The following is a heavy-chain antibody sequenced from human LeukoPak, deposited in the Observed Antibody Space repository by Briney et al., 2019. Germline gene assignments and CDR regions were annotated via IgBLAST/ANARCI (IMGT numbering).Heavy chain of an antibody. CDR2: ISYDGSNR. CDR1: GFTFSSYA. D-gene: IGHD3-3*01. V-gene: IGHV3-30*04. CDR3: ARDPRSGYFKREFYFDS. J-gene: IGHJ4*02. Sequence: GGSLRLSCAASGFTFSSYAMHWVRQAPGKGLEWVAVISYDGSNRNYADSVKGRFTISRDNSNTTLYLQMNSLRAEDTAMYYCARDPRSGYFKREFYFDSWAREPWSPSPQ.